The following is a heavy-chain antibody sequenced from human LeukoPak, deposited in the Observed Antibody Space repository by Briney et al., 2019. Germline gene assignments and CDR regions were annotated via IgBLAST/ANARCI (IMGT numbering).Heavy chain of an antibody. Sequence: PGRSLRLSCAASGFTFSSYGMHWVRQAPGKGLEWVAVISYDGSNKYYADSVKGRFTISRDNSKNTLYLQMNSLRAEDTAVYYCAKVSLCSSSSHFDYWGQGTLVTVSS. D-gene: IGHD6-6*01. CDR1: GFTFSSYG. V-gene: IGHV3-30*18. CDR3: AKVSLCSSSSHFDY. CDR2: ISYDGSNK. J-gene: IGHJ4*02.